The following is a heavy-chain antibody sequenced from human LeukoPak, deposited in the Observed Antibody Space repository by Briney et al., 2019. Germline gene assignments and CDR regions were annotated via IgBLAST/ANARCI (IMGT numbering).Heavy chain of an antibody. CDR3: TRAPRADDIFFES. D-gene: IGHD3-9*01. Sequence: GGSLRLSCAASGFTFSSSWMDWVRQAPGKGLEWVPNIRGDGGLIYYVDSVKGRFTISRDNAKNSMYLQMNSLRAEDTAVCYCTRAPRADDIFFESWGQGALVTVSS. CDR1: GFTFSSSW. J-gene: IGHJ4*02. V-gene: IGHV3-7*01. CDR2: IRGDGGLI.